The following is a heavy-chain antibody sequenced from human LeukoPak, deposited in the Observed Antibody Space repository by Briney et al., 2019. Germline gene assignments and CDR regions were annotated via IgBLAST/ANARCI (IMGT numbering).Heavy chain of an antibody. D-gene: IGHD5-24*01. CDR2: IGTVSGTI. Sequence: PGGSLRLSCVASGFTFSDYYMNWIRQAPGKGLEWVSHIGTVSGTIYYADSVEGRSTISRDDAKNSVFLEMNSLRAEDTAVYYCARKFDRDGAYWGRGTLVAVSS. J-gene: IGHJ4*02. CDR3: ARKFDRDGAY. CDR1: GFTFSDYY. V-gene: IGHV3-11*01.